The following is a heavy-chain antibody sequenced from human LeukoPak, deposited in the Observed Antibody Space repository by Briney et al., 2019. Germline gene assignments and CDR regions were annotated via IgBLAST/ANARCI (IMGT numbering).Heavy chain of an antibody. D-gene: IGHD1-14*01. Sequence: PSETLSLTCTVSGGSISSGSYYWGWIRQPPGKGLEWIASAHYSGTTYYNPSLDSRVTISVDTSKNQFSLKVCSVTAADTAVYYCATNADRTRLSLDYWGQGTLVTVSS. CDR3: ATNADRTRLSLDY. J-gene: IGHJ4*02. V-gene: IGHV4-39*01. CDR1: GGSISSGSYY. CDR2: AHYSGTT.